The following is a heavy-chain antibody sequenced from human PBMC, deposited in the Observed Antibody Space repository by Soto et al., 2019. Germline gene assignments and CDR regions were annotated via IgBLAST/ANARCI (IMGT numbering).Heavy chain of an antibody. CDR2: IYYSGST. CDR3: ARVFDYTLDV. D-gene: IGHD4-4*01. Sequence: SETLSLTCAVSGGSISSYYWSWIRQPPGKGLEWIGYIYYSGSTNYNPSLKSRVTISVDTSKNQFSLKLSSVTAADTAVYYCARVFDYTLDVWGKGATVTVSS. V-gene: IGHV4-59*01. CDR1: GGSISSYY. J-gene: IGHJ6*04.